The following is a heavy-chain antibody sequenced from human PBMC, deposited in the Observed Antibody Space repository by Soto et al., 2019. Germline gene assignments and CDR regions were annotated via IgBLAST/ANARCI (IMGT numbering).Heavy chain of an antibody. CDR1: GFTFSSYG. Sequence: GGSLRLSCAASGFTFSSYGMHWVRQAPGKGLEWVAVISYDGSNKYYADSVKGRFTISRDNSKNTLYLQMNSLRAEDTAVYYCARGNRVYYDFWSGSKKPPPRRYYYGMDVWGQGTTVTVSS. J-gene: IGHJ6*02. V-gene: IGHV3-30*03. CDR3: ARGNRVYYDFWSGSKKPPPRRYYYGMDV. CDR2: ISYDGSNK. D-gene: IGHD3-3*01.